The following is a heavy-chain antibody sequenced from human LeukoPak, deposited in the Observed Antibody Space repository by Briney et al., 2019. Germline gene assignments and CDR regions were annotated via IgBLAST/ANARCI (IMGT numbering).Heavy chain of an antibody. Sequence: PGGSLRLSCAASGFTFSSYGMHWVREAPGKGLEWGAFIRYDGSNKYYADSVKGRFTISRDNSKNTLYLQMNSLRAEDTAVYYCAKDCCGYSYGSNFDYWGQGTLVTVSS. V-gene: IGHV3-30*02. CDR2: IRYDGSNK. J-gene: IGHJ4*02. CDR1: GFTFSSYG. D-gene: IGHD5-18*01. CDR3: AKDCCGYSYGSNFDY.